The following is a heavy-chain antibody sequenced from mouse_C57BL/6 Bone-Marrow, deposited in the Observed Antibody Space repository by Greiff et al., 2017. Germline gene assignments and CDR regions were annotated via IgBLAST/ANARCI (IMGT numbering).Heavy chain of an antibody. CDR1: GFTFSSYG. J-gene: IGHJ4*01. Sequence: EVQGVESGGDLVKPGGSLKLSCAASGFTFSSYGMSWVRQTPEKRLEWVAYISSGGDYIYYADTVKGRFTISSDNARNTLYLQMSSLKSEDTAMYYCTRDPYSNYDYYAMDYWGQGTSVTVSS. D-gene: IGHD2-5*01. V-gene: IGHV5-9-1*02. CDR2: ISSGGDYI. CDR3: TRDPYSNYDYYAMDY.